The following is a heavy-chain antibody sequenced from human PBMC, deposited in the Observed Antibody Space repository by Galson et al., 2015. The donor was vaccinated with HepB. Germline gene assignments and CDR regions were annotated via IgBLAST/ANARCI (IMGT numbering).Heavy chain of an antibody. Sequence: SLRLSCAASGFTFISYAMSWVRQAPGKGLEWVSYISSSSSTIYYAYSVKGRFTISRDNAKNSLYLQMNSMRAEDTTVYYCASSLTIIEMVTPRSSFKHWDQSTLVTIAS. V-gene: IGHV3-48*01. CDR3: ASSLTIIEMVTPRSSFKH. CDR1: GFTFISYA. CDR2: ISSSSSTI. D-gene: IGHD3-3*01. J-gene: IGHJ1*01.